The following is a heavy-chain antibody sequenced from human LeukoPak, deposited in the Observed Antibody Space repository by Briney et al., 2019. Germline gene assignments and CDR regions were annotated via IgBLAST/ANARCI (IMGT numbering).Heavy chain of an antibody. CDR3: AKDGGYYDILTYVSYYYMDV. CDR2: IRYDGSNK. J-gene: IGHJ6*03. CDR1: GFTFSSYG. V-gene: IGHV3-30*02. D-gene: IGHD3-9*01. Sequence: HPGGSLRLSCAASGFTFSSYGMHWVRQAPGKGLEWVAFIRYDGSNKYYADSVKGRFTISRDNSKNTLYLQMNSLRAEDTAVYYCAKDGGYYDILTYVSYYYMDVWGKGTTVTISS.